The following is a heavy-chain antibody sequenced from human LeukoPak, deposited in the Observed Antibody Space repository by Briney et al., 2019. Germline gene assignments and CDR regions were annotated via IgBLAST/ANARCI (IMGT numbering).Heavy chain of an antibody. CDR2: ISSSSSNK. D-gene: IGHD3-10*01. CDR1: GITFSNYY. Sequence: GGSLRLSCAASGITFSNYYMTWIRQAPGKGLEGGSYISSSSSNKYYADSVKGRFTISRENAKNSLYLQINSLRADDTAVYYCAKDQEPHSYGSGSYAPFDYWGQGPLVTVSS. V-gene: IGHV3-11*01. CDR3: AKDQEPHSYGSGSYAPFDY. J-gene: IGHJ4*02.